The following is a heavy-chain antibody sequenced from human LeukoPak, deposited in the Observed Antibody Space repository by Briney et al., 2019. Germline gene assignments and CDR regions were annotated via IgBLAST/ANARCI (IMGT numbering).Heavy chain of an antibody. CDR1: GYSFTKYY. J-gene: IGHJ4*02. CDR2: INSSGGST. Sequence: ASVTVSCEASGYSFTKYYIHWVRQAPGQGFEWLGLINSSGGSTSFAQKFQGRVTMTTDTSTSTVYMELSDLTSEDTAVYYCARPRTTSDESCASFAYWGQGTHVTVSS. CDR3: ARPRTTSDESCASFAY. V-gene: IGHV1-46*01. D-gene: IGHD1-1*01.